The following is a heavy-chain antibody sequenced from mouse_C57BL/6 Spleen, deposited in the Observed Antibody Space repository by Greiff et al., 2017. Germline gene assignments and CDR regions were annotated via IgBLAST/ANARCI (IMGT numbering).Heavy chain of an antibody. CDR3: SRVYYDYEGGFAY. Sequence: EVQLQQSGPVLARPGASVKMSCKTSGYTFTSYWMHWVKQRPGQGLEWIGAIYPGNSETSYNQKFKGKAKLTAVTSASTAYMELSSLTNEDSAVYYCSRVYYDYEGGFAYWGQGTLVTVSA. D-gene: IGHD2-4*01. CDR2: IYPGNSET. V-gene: IGHV1-5*01. CDR1: GYTFTSYW. J-gene: IGHJ3*01.